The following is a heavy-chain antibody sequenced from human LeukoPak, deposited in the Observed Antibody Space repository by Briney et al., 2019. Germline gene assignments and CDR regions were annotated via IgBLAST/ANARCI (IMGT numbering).Heavy chain of an antibody. CDR3: ATQGYGDGYYYYMDV. V-gene: IGHV4-31*03. Sequence: SETLSLTCTVSGGSISSGGYYWSWIRQHPGKGLEWIGYIYYSGSTYYNPSLKSRVTISVDTSKNQFSLKLSSVTAADTAVYYCATQGYGDGYYYYMDVWGKGTTVTVS. CDR1: GGSISSGGYY. D-gene: IGHD4-17*01. CDR2: IYYSGST. J-gene: IGHJ6*03.